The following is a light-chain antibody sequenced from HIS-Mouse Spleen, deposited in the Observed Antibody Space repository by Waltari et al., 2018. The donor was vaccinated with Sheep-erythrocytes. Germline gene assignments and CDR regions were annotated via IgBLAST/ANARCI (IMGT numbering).Light chain of an antibody. CDR3: SSYTSSSTWV. CDR1: SSDVGGYNY. CDR2: EVS. V-gene: IGLV2-14*01. J-gene: IGLJ3*02. Sequence: QSALTQPASVSGSPGQSITISCTGTSSDVGGYNYGSGYQQHPGKAPKLMIYEVSNRPSWVSNRFSGSKSGNTASLTISGLRAEDEADYYCSSYTSSSTWVFGGGTKLTVL.